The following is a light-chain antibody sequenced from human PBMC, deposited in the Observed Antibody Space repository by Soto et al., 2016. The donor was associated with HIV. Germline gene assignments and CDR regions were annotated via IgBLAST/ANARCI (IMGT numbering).Light chain of an antibody. Sequence: SYELTQPPSVSVAPGETAIITCGGSNIGAKAVHWYQQKPGQAPVLVVFDDTDRPSGIPERFSAANSGNTATLSISRVEAGDEADYYCHVWDTSDVIFGGGTKLTVL. V-gene: IGLV3-21*02. CDR3: HVWDTSDVI. J-gene: IGLJ2*01. CDR2: DDT. CDR1: NIGAKA.